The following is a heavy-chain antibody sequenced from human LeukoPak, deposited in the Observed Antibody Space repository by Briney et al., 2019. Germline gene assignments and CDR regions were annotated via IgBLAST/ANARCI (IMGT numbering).Heavy chain of an antibody. CDR1: GDSIISNRHY. CDR2: IYSSGNT. J-gene: IGHJ3*02. Sequence: KTSETLSLTCTVSGDSIISNRHYWSWIRQPAGKGLEWIGHIYSSGNTKYNPSLKSRLTMSIDSSKNQFSLILTSVTAADTAVYYCARVALITIHENDAFDIWGQGTVVTVSS. CDR3: ARVALITIHENDAFDI. V-gene: IGHV4-61*09. D-gene: IGHD3-3*01.